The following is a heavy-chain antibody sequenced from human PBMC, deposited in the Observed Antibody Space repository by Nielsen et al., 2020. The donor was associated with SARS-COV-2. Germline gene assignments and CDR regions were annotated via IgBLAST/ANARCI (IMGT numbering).Heavy chain of an antibody. CDR2: ISGSGYTT. CDR1: GFTFDSYA. V-gene: IGHV3-23*01. CDR3: ARDDDYDILTGYYTPVCY. Sequence: GESLKISCAASGFTFDSYAMTWVRQAPGKGLEWVSVISGSGYTTYYADSVKGRFTISRDNSRDTLFLQMNSLRAEDTAIYYCARDDDYDILTGYYTPVCYWGQGTLVTVSS. J-gene: IGHJ4*02. D-gene: IGHD3-9*01.